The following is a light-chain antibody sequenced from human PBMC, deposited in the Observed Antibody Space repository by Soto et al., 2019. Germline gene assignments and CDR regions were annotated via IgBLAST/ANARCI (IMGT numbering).Light chain of an antibody. CDR3: QQCNNGPYT. CDR1: QSVRSN. Sequence: EVVMTQSPATLSVSPGEGATLSCRASQSVRSNLVWYQQKPGQAPRLLIYDASTRATGIPARFSGSGSGTEFTLTISSLQSEDLALYFCQQCNNGPYTFGRGTKLEIK. V-gene: IGKV3-15*01. CDR2: DAS. J-gene: IGKJ2*01.